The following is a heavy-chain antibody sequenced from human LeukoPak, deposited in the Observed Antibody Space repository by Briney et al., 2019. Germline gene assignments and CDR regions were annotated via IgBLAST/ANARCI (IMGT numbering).Heavy chain of an antibody. V-gene: IGHV3-7*01. D-gene: IGHD3-10*01. CDR1: GFTFSSYW. J-gene: IGHJ4*02. Sequence: PGGSLRLSCAASGFTFSSYWMSWVRQAPGKGLEWVANIKQDGSEKYYVDFVKGRFTISRDNAKNSLYLQMNSLRAEDTAVYYCARDWNYGSGSPYPGDYWGQGTLVTVSS. CDR2: IKQDGSEK. CDR3: ARDWNYGSGSPYPGDY.